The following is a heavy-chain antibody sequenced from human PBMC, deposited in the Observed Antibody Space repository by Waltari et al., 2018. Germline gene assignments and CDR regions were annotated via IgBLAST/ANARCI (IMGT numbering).Heavy chain of an antibody. Sequence: QVQLQESGPGLVKPSQTLSLTCTVSGDSITSTSFYWNWVREPAGKGLEWIGRFYSSEYNNYNPSLNRHVTISRDTSKKQFFLKLSSVTAADTACYYCAREVTKVELGRRLPHFFDSWGQGTLVTVSS. J-gene: IGHJ4*02. V-gene: IGHV4-61*02. CDR1: GDSITSTSFY. CDR3: AREVTKVELGRRLPHFFDS. D-gene: IGHD7-27*01. CDR2: FYSSEYN.